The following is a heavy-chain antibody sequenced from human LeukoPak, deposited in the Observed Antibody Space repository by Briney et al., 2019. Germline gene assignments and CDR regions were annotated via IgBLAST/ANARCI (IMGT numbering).Heavy chain of an antibody. Sequence: GGSLRLSCAASGFIFSDYYLSWMRQAPGKGLEWLSYIDGSSSRTNYADSVKGRFTISRDNVKKSLYLQMNSRSAENTAVYCSARRGTDYCTPSSCHPNWFAPWGQGTQVTVSS. CDR2: IDGSSSRT. V-gene: IGHV3-11*03. D-gene: IGHD4-11*01. CDR1: GFIFSDYY. CDR3: ARRGTDYCTPSSCHPNWFAP. J-gene: IGHJ5*02.